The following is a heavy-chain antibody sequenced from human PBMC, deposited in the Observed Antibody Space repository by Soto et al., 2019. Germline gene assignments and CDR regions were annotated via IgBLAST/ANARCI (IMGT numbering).Heavy chain of an antibody. CDR2: ISGSGGST. J-gene: IGHJ4*02. V-gene: IGHV3-23*01. CDR1: GFTFSSYA. D-gene: IGHD3-22*01. Sequence: VSLRLSCAASGFTFSSYAMSWVRQAPGKGLEWVSAISGSGGSTYYADSVKGRFTISRDNSKNTLYLQMNSLRAEDTAVYYCAISETYYYDSSGYWLDYWGQGTLVTVSS. CDR3: AISETYYYDSSGYWLDY.